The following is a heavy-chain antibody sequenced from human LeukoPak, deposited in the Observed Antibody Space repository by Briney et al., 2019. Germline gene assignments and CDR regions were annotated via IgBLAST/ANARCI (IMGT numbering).Heavy chain of an antibody. D-gene: IGHD3-22*01. CDR3: AKTMYFYDSGGYYYFQY. J-gene: IGHJ1*01. CDR2: ISGSGGNT. CDR1: GFTFSSYA. Sequence: GGSLRLSCAASGFTFSSYAMSWVRQAPGKGLEWVSGISGSGGNTYYADSVRGRFTISRDNSKNRLFPQMNSLRAEDTAVYYCAKTMYFYDSGGYYYFQYWGQGTLVTVSS. V-gene: IGHV3-23*01.